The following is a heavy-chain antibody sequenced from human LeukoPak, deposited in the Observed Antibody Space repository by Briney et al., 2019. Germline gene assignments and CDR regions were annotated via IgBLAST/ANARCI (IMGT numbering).Heavy chain of an antibody. Sequence: PETLSLTCTVSGGSIRSYFWSWIRQPPGKGLEWIGYVYYSGSTNYNPSLKSRVTISVDTSKKQFSLKLSSVTAPDTAVYYCARRPDGTSHFDSRGQGTLATVSS. CDR1: GGSIRSYF. CDR3: ARRPDGTSHFDS. V-gene: IGHV4-59*08. D-gene: IGHD6-6*01. CDR2: VYYSGST. J-gene: IGHJ4*02.